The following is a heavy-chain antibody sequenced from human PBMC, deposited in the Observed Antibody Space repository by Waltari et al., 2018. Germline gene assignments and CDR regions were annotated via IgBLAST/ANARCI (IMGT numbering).Heavy chain of an antibody. V-gene: IGHV3-64*01. CDR2: ISSNGGST. D-gene: IGHD1-1*01. J-gene: IGHJ4*02. Sequence: EVQLVESGGGLVQPGGSLRLSCAASGFTFSSYALHWVRQAPVKGLEYVSSISSNGGSTYYANSVKGRFTISRDNSKNTLYLQMGSLRAEDMAVYYCARARIATGSRYYFDYWGQGTLVTVSS. CDR3: ARARIATGSRYYFDY. CDR1: GFTFSSYA.